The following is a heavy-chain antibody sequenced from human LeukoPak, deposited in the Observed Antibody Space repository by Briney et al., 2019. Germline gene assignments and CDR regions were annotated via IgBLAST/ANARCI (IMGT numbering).Heavy chain of an antibody. J-gene: IGHJ4*02. CDR1: GYSISSGYY. CDR3: AASYCSGGSCYGFDEKYYFDY. D-gene: IGHD2-15*01. Sequence: KPSETLSLTCAVSGYSISSGYYWGCIRQPPGKGLEWIGTIYHSGTTYYNPSLESRVTISVDTSKNQFSLKLSSVTAADTAVYYCAASYCSGGSCYGFDEKYYFDYWGQGTLVTVSS. V-gene: IGHV4-38-2*01. CDR2: IYHSGTT.